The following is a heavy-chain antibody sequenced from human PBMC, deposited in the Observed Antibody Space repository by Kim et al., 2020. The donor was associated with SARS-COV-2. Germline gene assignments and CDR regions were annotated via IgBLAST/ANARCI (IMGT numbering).Heavy chain of an antibody. D-gene: IGHD2-21*01. V-gene: IGHV4-59*11. CDR2: IYNTGTT. Sequence: SETLSLTCIVSGDSISHHHWNWIRQPPGKGLEWIGHIYNTGTTNSNPSLNSRVTISLDTSKNHFSLKLSSVTSADTAVYYCARDPPGPDYSFDLWGQGTLVPVSS. CDR1: GDSISHHH. J-gene: IGHJ3*01. CDR3: ARDPPGPDYSFDL.